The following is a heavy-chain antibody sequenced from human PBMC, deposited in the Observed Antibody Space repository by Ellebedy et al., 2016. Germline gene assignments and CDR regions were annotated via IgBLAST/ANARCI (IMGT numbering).Heavy chain of an antibody. D-gene: IGHD5-12*01. V-gene: IGHV4-34*01. CDR1: GGSFSGYY. CDR2: IQPSGGT. CDR3: ARGYGGYVGY. J-gene: IGHJ4*02. Sequence: SETLSLTCAVYGGSFSGYYWSWIRQPPGKGLEWIGEIQPSGGTGYNPSLKSRVTISVDTSKNQFSLKLSSVTAADTAVYYCARGYGGYVGYWGQGTLVTVSS.